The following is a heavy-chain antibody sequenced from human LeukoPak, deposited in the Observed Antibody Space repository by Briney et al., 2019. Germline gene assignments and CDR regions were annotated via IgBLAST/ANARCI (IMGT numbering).Heavy chain of an antibody. CDR2: INSDGSST. D-gene: IGHD3-22*01. CDR3: ARGKGVVGIWRGLIW. Sequence: AGGSLRLSCAASGFTFSSYWMYWVRQAPGKGLVWVARINSDGSSTSYADSVKGRLTISRDNAKNTLSLQMNSLRAEDTAVYYCARGKGVVGIWRGLIWWGQGTLVTVSS. V-gene: IGHV3-74*01. CDR1: GFTFSSYW. J-gene: IGHJ4*02.